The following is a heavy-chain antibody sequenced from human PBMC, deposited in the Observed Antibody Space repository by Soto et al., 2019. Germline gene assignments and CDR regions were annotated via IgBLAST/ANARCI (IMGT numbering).Heavy chain of an antibody. CDR3: ARDRNQYCSGGSCYPDNYFDY. V-gene: IGHV1-2*04. J-gene: IGHJ4*02. Sequence: GASVKVSCKASGYTFTGYYMHWVLQAPGQVLEWMGWINPNSGGTNYAQKFQGWVTMTRDTSISTAYMELSRLRSDDTAVYYCARDRNQYCSGGSCYPDNYFDYWGQGTLVTVSS. CDR2: INPNSGGT. D-gene: IGHD2-15*01. CDR1: GYTFTGYY.